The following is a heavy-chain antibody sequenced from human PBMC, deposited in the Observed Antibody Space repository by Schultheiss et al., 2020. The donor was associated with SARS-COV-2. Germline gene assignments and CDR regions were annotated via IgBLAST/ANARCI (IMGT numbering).Heavy chain of an antibody. CDR2: ISGSGGST. Sequence: GGSLRLSCAASGFTFSSYAMSWVRQAPGKGLEWVSAISGSGGSTYYADSVKGRFTISRDNSKNTLYLQMNSLRAEDTAVYYCASGRNNFFYYYYMDVWGKGTTVTVSS. V-gene: IGHV3-23*01. CDR3: ASGRNNFFYYYYMDV. CDR1: GFTFSSYA. J-gene: IGHJ6*03.